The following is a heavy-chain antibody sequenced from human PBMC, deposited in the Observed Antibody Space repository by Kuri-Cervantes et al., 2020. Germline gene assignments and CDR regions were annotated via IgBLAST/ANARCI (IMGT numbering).Heavy chain of an antibody. J-gene: IGHJ4*02. CDR2: ISSSGDTI. D-gene: IGHD2-21*01. V-gene: IGHV3-48*03. CDR3: TTAPVESGWTYSFDY. CDR1: GFIFSAYE. Sequence: GGSLRLSCAASGFIFSAYEMNWVRQAPGKGLDWVSYISSSGDTIYYADSVKGRFTISRDNAKNSLYLQMNSLRADDTATYFCTTAPVESGWTYSFDYWGQGTLVTVSS.